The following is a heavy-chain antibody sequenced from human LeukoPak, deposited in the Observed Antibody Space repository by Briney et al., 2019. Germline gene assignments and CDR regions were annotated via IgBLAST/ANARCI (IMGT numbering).Heavy chain of an antibody. Sequence: PGGSLRLSCTGSGFSFGDYAMSWVRQAPGKGLEWVGFIRSKAYGGTTEYAASVKGRFTISRDDSKRIAHLQMNSLKTEDTAVYYCTRERYSSSYYGYWGQGTLVTVSS. D-gene: IGHD3-22*01. CDR3: TRERYSSSYYGY. J-gene: IGHJ4*02. CDR2: IRSKAYGGTT. CDR1: GFSFGDYA. V-gene: IGHV3-49*04.